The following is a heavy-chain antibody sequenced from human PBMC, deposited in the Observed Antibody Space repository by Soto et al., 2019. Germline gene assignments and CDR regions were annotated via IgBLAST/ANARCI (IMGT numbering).Heavy chain of an antibody. CDR3: AKDTGGCSSTSCSPIFDY. J-gene: IGHJ4*02. CDR2: ISWNSGSI. Sequence: GGSLRLSCAASGFTFDDYAMHWVRQAPGKGLEWVSGISWNSGSIGYADSVKGRFTISRDNAKNSLYLQMNSLRAEDTALYYCAKDTGGCSSTSCSPIFDYWGQGTLVTVSS. CDR1: GFTFDDYA. V-gene: IGHV3-9*01. D-gene: IGHD2-2*01.